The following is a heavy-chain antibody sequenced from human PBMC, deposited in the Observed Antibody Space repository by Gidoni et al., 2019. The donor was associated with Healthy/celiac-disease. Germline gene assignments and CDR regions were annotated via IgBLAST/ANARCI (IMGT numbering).Heavy chain of an antibody. CDR1: GGSFSGYY. CDR3: ARGYYDILTGDAFDI. CDR2: INHSGST. D-gene: IGHD3-9*01. Sequence: QVQLQQWGAGLLKPSETLSLTCAVYGGSFSGYYWSWIRQPPGKGLDWIGEINHSGSTNYNPSLKSRVTISVDTSKNQFSLKLSSVTAADTAVYYCARGYYDILTGDAFDIWGQGTMVTVSS. V-gene: IGHV4-34*01. J-gene: IGHJ3*02.